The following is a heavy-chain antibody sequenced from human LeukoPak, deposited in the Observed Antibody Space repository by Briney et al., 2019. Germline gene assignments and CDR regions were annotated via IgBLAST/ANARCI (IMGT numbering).Heavy chain of an antibody. CDR3: ARAQYWYFDL. V-gene: IGHV4-61*08. CDR2: IYYSGST. Sequence: SETLSLTCTISGGSISSGDSYWSWIRQPPGKGLEWIGYIYYSGSTNCNPSLKSRVTISVDTSKNQFSLKLSSVTAADTAVYYCARAQYWYFDLWGRGTLVTVSS. J-gene: IGHJ2*01. CDR1: GGSISSGDSY.